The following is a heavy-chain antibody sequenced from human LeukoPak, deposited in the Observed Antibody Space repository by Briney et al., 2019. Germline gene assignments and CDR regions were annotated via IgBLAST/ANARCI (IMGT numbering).Heavy chain of an antibody. CDR1: GFNLSSDS. V-gene: IGHV3-21*01. Sequence: GGSLRLSCAASGFNLSSDSMNWVRQAPGKGLEWVSSISFSSSYIYYADSVKGRFTISRDNAKNSLYLQMNSLRAEDTAVYYCAKTSSSPYMDVWGKGTTVTVSS. CDR2: ISFSSSYI. CDR3: AKTSSSPYMDV. J-gene: IGHJ6*03. D-gene: IGHD6-6*01.